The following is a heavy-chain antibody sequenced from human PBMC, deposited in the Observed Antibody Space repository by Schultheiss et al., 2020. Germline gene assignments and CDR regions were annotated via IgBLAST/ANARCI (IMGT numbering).Heavy chain of an antibody. CDR2: IYYSGST. J-gene: IGHJ3*01. CDR1: GGSFSGYY. CDR3: ARVQYSSSSCAFDY. Sequence: SETLSLTCAVYGGSFSGYYWSWIRQPPGKGLEWIGYIYYSGSTNYNPSLKSRVTISVDTSKNQFSLKLSSVTAADTAVYYCARVQYSSSSCAFDYWGQGTMVTVSS. D-gene: IGHD6-6*01. V-gene: IGHV4-59*12.